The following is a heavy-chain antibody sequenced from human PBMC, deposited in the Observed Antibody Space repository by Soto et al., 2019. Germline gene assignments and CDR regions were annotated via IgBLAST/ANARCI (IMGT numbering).Heavy chain of an antibody. Sequence: PVGSVRLSCAFSGCPLEKYGMNCVRQAPGKGLEWVSSISFSGDYIYYADSVKGRFTISRDNARNSLYLQMNRLGVDDTALYFYARATYNWNHQYWGQGTQHNVSS. CDR1: GCPLEKYG. D-gene: IGHD1-20*01. CDR3: ARATYNWNHQY. CDR2: ISFSGDYI. J-gene: IGHJ4*02. V-gene: IGHV3-21*01.